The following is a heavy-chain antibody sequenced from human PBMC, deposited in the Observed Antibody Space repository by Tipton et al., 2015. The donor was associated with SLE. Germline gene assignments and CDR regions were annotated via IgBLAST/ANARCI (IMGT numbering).Heavy chain of an antibody. Sequence: TLSLTCTVSGGSISSSDFYWGWIRQPPGKGLEWLGSIYYSGSTHYNPSLKSRVTISVDTSKNQFSLKLSSVTAADTALYYCARDFVHCSSTSCYTGKFDYWGRGTLVSVSS. CDR3: ARDFVHCSSTSCYTGKFDY. CDR2: IYYSGST. V-gene: IGHV4-39*07. J-gene: IGHJ4*02. CDR1: GGSISSSDFY. D-gene: IGHD2-2*02.